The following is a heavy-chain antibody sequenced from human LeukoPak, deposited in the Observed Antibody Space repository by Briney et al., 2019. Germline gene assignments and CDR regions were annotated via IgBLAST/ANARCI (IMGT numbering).Heavy chain of an antibody. V-gene: IGHV1-2*06. CDR1: GYTFTGYY. CDR2: INPNSGGT. Sequence: ASVKVSCKASGYTFTGYYMHWVRQAPGQGLEWMGRINPNSGGTNYAQKFQGRVTMTRDTSISTAYMELSRLRSDDTAVYYCARVASNSSSWQYWGQGTLVTVSS. CDR3: ARVASNSSSWQY. J-gene: IGHJ4*02. D-gene: IGHD6-13*01.